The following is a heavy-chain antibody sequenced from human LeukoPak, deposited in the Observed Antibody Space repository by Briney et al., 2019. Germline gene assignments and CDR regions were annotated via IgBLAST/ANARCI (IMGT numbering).Heavy chain of an antibody. CDR3: ARHSYGFDY. J-gene: IGHJ4*02. CDR1: GFTNSW. Sequence: GESLKISCKGSGFTNSWIAWVRQMPGKALEWMGIIYSGDSDTRYSPSFQGQVTISADKSISTAYLQWSSLKASDTAMYYCARHSYGFDYWGQGTLVTVSS. V-gene: IGHV5-51*01. D-gene: IGHD3-10*01. CDR2: IYSGDSDT.